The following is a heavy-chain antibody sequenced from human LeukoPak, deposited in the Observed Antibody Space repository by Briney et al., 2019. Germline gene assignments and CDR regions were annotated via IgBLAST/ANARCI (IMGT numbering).Heavy chain of an antibody. J-gene: IGHJ6*03. CDR2: IYTSGST. CDR1: GGSISSGSYY. V-gene: IGHV4-61*02. CDR3: ARVGSGSSYYYYYYMDV. D-gene: IGHD3-10*01. Sequence: PSQTLSLTCTVSGGSISSGSYYWSWIRQPAGKGLEWIGRIYTSGSTNYNPSLKSRVTISVDTSKNQFSLKLSSVTAADTAVYYCARVGSGSSYYYYYYMDVWGKGTTVTVSS.